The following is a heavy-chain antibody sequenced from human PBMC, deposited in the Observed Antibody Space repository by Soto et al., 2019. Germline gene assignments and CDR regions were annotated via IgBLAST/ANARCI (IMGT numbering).Heavy chain of an antibody. J-gene: IGHJ4*02. V-gene: IGHV1-3*01. D-gene: IGHD3-16*01. CDR1: GYTFASYA. Sequence: QVQLVQSGAEVKKPGASVKVSCRASGYTFASYAIHWVRQAPGQKLEWMGWINAGSGDTKYSEKFQGRVTITRDTSASTAYMELKSLTSTDTAFYYCASTLFWGRWGQGTLVTVSS. CDR2: INAGSGDT. CDR3: ASTLFWGR.